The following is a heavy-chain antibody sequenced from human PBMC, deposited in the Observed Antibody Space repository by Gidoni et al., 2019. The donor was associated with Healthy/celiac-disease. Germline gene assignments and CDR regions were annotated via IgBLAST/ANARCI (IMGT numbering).Heavy chain of an antibody. D-gene: IGHD3-10*01. J-gene: IGHJ2*01. Sequence: YGDSVKGRFTISRDNSKNTLYLQMNSLRAEDTAVYYCAKDPVRGWYFDLWGRGTLVTVSS. V-gene: IGHV3-23*01. CDR3: AKDPVRGWYFDL.